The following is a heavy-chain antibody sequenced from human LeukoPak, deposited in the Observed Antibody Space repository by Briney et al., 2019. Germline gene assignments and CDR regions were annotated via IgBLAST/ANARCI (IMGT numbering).Heavy chain of an antibody. CDR2: ISGSGGST. V-gene: IGHV3-23*01. CDR1: GFTFSSYA. J-gene: IGHJ4*02. CDR3: AKAKYSSSSDLLDY. D-gene: IGHD6-6*01. Sequence: PGGALRLSCAASGFTFSSYAMSWVRQAPGKGLEWVSTISGSGGSTHYADSVKGRFTISRDISKNTLFLQMNSLRADDTAVYYCAKAKYSSSSDLLDYWGQGTLVTVSS.